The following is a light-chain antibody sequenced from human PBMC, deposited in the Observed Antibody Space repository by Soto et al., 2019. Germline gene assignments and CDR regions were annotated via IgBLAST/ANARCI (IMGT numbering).Light chain of an antibody. CDR1: SSSIGSNY. Sequence: VVTQPPSASGTPGQRVTISCSGSSSSIGSNYVYWYQQLPGTAPKLLIFSNNQRPSGVPDRFSGSKSGTSASLAISGLRSEDEADYYCAAWDDSLSGHVVFGGGTKLTVL. V-gene: IGLV1-47*02. CDR2: SNN. CDR3: AAWDDSLSGHVV. J-gene: IGLJ2*01.